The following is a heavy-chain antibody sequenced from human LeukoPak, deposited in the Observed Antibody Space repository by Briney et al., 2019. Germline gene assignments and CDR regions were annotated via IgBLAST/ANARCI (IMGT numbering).Heavy chain of an antibody. D-gene: IGHD6-19*01. Sequence: SGPTLVNPTQTLTLTCTFSGFSLTTSGVGVGWIRQPPGKALEWLALIYWDDDKRYSPSLKSRLTVTKDTSKNQVVLTMTNMDSEDSATYYCAHSPRYSSGWYYGYWGQGIMVTVSS. CDR2: IYWDDDK. CDR1: GFSLTTSGVG. CDR3: AHSPRYSSGWYYGY. V-gene: IGHV2-5*02. J-gene: IGHJ4*02.